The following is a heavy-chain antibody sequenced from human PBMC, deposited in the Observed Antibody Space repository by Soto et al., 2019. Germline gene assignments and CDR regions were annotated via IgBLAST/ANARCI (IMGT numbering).Heavy chain of an antibody. J-gene: IGHJ4*02. V-gene: IGHV3-73*01. CDR2: IRSRENNYAT. Sequence: EVQLVESGGGLVQPGGSLKLSCAASGFTFSGSALHWVRQASGKGLEWIGRIRSRENNYATAYAASLKGRFTISRDDSKKTAYLQVNSLKTEDTAIYYCTTGDYWGQGSLVTVSS. CDR3: TTGDY. CDR1: GFTFSGSA.